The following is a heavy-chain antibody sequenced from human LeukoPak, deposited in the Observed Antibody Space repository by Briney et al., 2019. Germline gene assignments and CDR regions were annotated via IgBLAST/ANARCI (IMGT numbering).Heavy chain of an antibody. CDR2: VDPEDGET. J-gene: IGHJ4*02. V-gene: IGHV1-69-2*01. CDR3: ATAGFSGSDAGVFDY. CDR1: GYTFTDYY. Sequence: ASVKVSCKASGYTFTDYYMHWVQQAPGKGLEWMGRVDPEDGETIYAEKFQGRVTITADTSTDTAYMELSSLRSEDTAVYYCATAGFSGSDAGVFDYWGQGTLVTVSS. D-gene: IGHD1-14*01.